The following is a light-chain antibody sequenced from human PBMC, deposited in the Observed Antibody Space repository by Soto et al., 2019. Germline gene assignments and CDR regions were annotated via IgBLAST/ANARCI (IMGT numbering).Light chain of an antibody. J-gene: IGLJ2*01. CDR1: SSNIGNNA. Sequence: QPVLTQPPSVSEAPRQRVTISCSGSSSNIGNNAVTWYQQLPGKAPKLLIYYDDLLPSGVSDRFSGSKSGTSASLAISGLQSEDEADYYCAAWDDSLKGVLFGGGTKLTVL. V-gene: IGLV1-36*01. CDR3: AAWDDSLKGVL. CDR2: YDD.